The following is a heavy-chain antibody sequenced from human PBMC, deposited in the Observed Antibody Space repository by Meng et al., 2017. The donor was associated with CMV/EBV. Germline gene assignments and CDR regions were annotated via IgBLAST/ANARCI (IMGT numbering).Heavy chain of an antibody. Sequence: GESLKISCAASGFTFSSYGMHWVRQAPGKGLEWVAFIRYDGSNKYYADSVKGRFTISRDNSKNTLYLQMNSLRAEDTAVYYCARDSGRPLTYYYDSSGYYTFDYWGQGTLVTVSS. CDR3: ARDSGRPLTYYYDSSGYYTFDY. V-gene: IGHV3-30*02. D-gene: IGHD3-22*01. CDR2: IRYDGSNK. CDR1: GFTFSSYG. J-gene: IGHJ4*02.